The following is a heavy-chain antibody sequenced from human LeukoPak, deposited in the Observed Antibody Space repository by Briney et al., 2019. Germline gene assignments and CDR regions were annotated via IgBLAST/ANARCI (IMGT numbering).Heavy chain of an antibody. CDR1: GYTFTGYY. J-gene: IGHJ6*02. D-gene: IGHD2-2*01. Sequence: ASVKVSCKASGYTFTGYYMHWVRQAPGQGLEWMGWINPNSGGTNYAQKFQGRVTMTRDTSISTAYMELSRLRSDDTAVYYCARQDAYQLLTYYYGMDVWGQGTTVTVSS. CDR3: ARQDAYQLLTYYYGMDV. V-gene: IGHV1-2*02. CDR2: INPNSGGT.